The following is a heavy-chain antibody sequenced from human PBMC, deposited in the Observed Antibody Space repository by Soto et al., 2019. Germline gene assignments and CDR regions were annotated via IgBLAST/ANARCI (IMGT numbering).Heavy chain of an antibody. V-gene: IGHV4-59*01. D-gene: IGHD3-3*01. CDR2: IYYSGST. J-gene: IGHJ4*02. Sequence: PSETLSLTCTVSGGSISSYYWSWIRQPPGKGLEWIGYIYYSGSTNYNPSLKSRVTISVDTSKNQFSLKLSSVTAADTAVYYCARADPLRFRILFDYWGQGTLVTVSS. CDR3: ARADPLRFRILFDY. CDR1: GGSISSYY.